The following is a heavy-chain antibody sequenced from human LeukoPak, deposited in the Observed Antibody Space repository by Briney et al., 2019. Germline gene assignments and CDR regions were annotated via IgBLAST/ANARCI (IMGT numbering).Heavy chain of an antibody. Sequence: GGSLRLSCAASGFTFSSYAMNWVRQAPGKGLEWVSTISGSGGSTYYADSVKGRFTISRDNSKNTLYLQMSSLRAEDTAVYYCAKDVRGMLSTPDYWGQGTLVTVSS. V-gene: IGHV3-23*01. CDR1: GFTFSSYA. CDR3: AKDVRGMLSTPDY. CDR2: ISGSGGST. J-gene: IGHJ4*02. D-gene: IGHD3-10*02.